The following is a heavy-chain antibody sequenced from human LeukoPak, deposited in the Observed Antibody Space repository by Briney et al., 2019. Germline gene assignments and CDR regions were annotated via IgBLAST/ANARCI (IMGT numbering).Heavy chain of an antibody. Sequence: GGSLRPSCAAPGFTLSSYAMQWVPQAPGKGREWVAVISYDGSNKYYADFGKGRFTISRDDSKSTLYLQMNSLRAEDTAVYYCAREGPHYDSLDEWSEGTLVTASS. CDR2: ISYDGSNK. CDR3: AREGPHYDSLDE. J-gene: IGHJ4*02. V-gene: IGHV3-30*04. CDR1: GFTLSSYA. D-gene: IGHD3-22*01.